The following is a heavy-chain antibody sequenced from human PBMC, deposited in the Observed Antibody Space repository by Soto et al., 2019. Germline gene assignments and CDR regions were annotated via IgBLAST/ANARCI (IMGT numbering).Heavy chain of an antibody. CDR2: ISVYNGDT. D-gene: IGHD3-10*01. Sequence: QVQLVQSGAEVKKPGSSVRVSCKASGYTFTNYGITWVRQAPGQGPEWMGWISVYNGDTKYAQKFQGRLTMTTDTCTSTAYMDLRSLISDDTAVYYCAGDSASFYYASGEVSWGQGTLVTVSS. CDR1: GYTFTNYG. V-gene: IGHV1-18*01. J-gene: IGHJ5*02. CDR3: AGDSASFYYASGEVS.